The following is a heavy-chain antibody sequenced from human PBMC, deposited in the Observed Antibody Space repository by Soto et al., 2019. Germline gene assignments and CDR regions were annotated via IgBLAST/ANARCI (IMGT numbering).Heavy chain of an antibody. J-gene: IGHJ4*02. Sequence: GGSLRLSCAASGFTFRDYDMSWIRQAPGKGLEWVSYIDRSDYTIYYADSVKGRFTISRDNAKNSLYLQMNSLRAEDTAVYFCARETTSQSQRIDYWGQGTLVTAPQ. CDR3: ARETTSQSQRIDY. V-gene: IGHV3-11*01. D-gene: IGHD2-2*01. CDR1: GFTFRDYD. CDR2: IDRSDYTI.